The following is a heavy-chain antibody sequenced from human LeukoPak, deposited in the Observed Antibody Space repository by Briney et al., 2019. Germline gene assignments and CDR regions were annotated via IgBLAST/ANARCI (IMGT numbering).Heavy chain of an antibody. D-gene: IGHD3-10*01. CDR2: ISGSGGST. Sequence: GGSLRLSCAASGFTFSSYAMSWVRQAPGKGLEWVSAISGSGGSTYYADPVKGRFTISRDNSKNTLYLQMNSLRAEDTAVYYCAKRALMGSGSYYYFDYWGQGTLVTVSS. CDR3: AKRALMGSGSYYYFDY. V-gene: IGHV3-23*01. J-gene: IGHJ4*02. CDR1: GFTFSSYA.